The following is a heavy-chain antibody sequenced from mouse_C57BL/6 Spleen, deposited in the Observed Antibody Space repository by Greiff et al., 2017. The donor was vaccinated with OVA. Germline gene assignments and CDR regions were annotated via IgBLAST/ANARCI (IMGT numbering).Heavy chain of an antibody. CDR3: TVITTVERAMDY. V-gene: IGHV14-4*01. D-gene: IGHD1-1*01. CDR2: IDPENGDT. Sequence: VQLQQSGAELVRPGASVKLSCTASGFNIKDDYMHWVKQRPEQGLEWIGWIDPENGDTEYASKVQGKATITADTSSNTAYLQLSSLTSEDTAVYYCTVITTVERAMDYWGQGTSVTVAS. CDR1: GFNIKDDY. J-gene: IGHJ4*01.